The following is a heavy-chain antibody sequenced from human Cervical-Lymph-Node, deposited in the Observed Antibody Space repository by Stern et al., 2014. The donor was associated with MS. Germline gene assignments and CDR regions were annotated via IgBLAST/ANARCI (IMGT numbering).Heavy chain of an antibody. CDR1: GFIFSKAW. Sequence: EVQLEESGGGLVKPGGSLRLSCAASGFIFSKAWMTWVRQAPGTGLEWVGRIKPKTDGGTRNCSSPGQGLFTISRDDSKNILFLHMNSLKTEDTAVYYCTTDEVANFAHWGQGTLVTVSS. V-gene: IGHV3-15*01. CDR2: IKPKTDGGTR. J-gene: IGHJ5*02. CDR3: TTDEVANFAH.